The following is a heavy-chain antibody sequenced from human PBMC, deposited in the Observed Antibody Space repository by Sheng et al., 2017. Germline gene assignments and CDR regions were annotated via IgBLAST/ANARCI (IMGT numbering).Heavy chain of an antibody. CDR1: GFTFSSYG. D-gene: IGHD6-19*01. CDR2: ISYDGSNK. CDR3: AKVVGRRGAVARYYYGMDV. Sequence: QVQLVESGGGVVQPGRSLRLSCAASGFTFSSYGMHWVRQAPGKGLEWVAVISYDGSNKYYADSVKGRFTISRDNSKNTLYLQMNSLRAEDTAVYYCAKVVGRRGAVARYYYGMDVWGQGTTVTVSS. V-gene: IGHV3-30*18. J-gene: IGHJ6*02.